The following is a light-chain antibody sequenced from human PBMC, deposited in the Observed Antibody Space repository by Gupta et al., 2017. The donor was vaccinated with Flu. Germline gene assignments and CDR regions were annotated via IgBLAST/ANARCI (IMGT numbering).Light chain of an antibody. CDR1: SSDIGTYNY. J-gene: IGLJ1*01. CDR3: SSYIGNNTYV. CDR2: EVS. Sequence: QSDLPQPASVSGSPGQSITISCTGTSSDIGTYNYVSWYRQHPGKAPKLMIYEVSNRPSGVSNRFSGSKSGNTASLTISGLQAEDEADYYCSSYIGNNTYVFATGTKVTVL. V-gene: IGLV2-14*01.